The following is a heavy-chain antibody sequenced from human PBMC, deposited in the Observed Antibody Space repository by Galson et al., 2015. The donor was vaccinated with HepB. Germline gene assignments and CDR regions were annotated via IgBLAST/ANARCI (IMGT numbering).Heavy chain of an antibody. CDR1: GFTFSSYA. CDR2: ISGSGGST. J-gene: IGHJ5*02. CDR3: ASSQSYYYDSSSNWFDP. V-gene: IGHV3-23*01. Sequence: SLRLSCAASGFTFSSYAMSWVRQAPGKGLEWVSAISGSGGSTYYADSVKGRFTISRDNSKNTLYLQMNSLRAEDTAVYYCASSQSYYYDSSSNWFDPWGQGTLVTVSS. D-gene: IGHD3-22*01.